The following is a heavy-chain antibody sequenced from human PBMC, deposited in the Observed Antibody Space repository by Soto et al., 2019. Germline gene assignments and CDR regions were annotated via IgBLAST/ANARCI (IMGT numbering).Heavy chain of an antibody. CDR1: GFTFSSYS. D-gene: IGHD6-13*01. Sequence: GGSQRLSCAASGFTFSSYSMNWVRQAPGKGLEWVSYISSSSSTIYYADSVKGRFTISRDNAKNSLYLQMNSLRSDDTAVYYCARGRAGYSSSWYTTTPFDYWGQGTLVTVSS. J-gene: IGHJ4*02. V-gene: IGHV3-48*01. CDR2: ISSSSSTI. CDR3: ARGRAGYSSSWYTTTPFDY.